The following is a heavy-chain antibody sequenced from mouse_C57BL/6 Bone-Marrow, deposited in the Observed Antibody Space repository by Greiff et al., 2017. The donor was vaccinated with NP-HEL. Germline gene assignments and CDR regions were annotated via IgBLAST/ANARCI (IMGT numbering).Heavy chain of an antibody. V-gene: IGHV1-7*01. CDR3: ARSTVVAPRYFDV. D-gene: IGHD1-1*01. CDR1: GYTFTSYW. CDR2: INPSSGYT. J-gene: IGHJ1*03. Sequence: VKLMESGAELAKPGASVKLSCKASGYTFTSYWMHWVKQRPGQGLEWIGYINPSSGYTKYNQKFKDKATLTADKSSSTAYMQLSSLTYEDSAVYYCARSTVVAPRYFDVWGTGTTVTVSS.